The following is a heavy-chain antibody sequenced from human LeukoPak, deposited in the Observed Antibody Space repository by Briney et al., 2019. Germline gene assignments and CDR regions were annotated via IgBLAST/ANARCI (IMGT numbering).Heavy chain of an antibody. Sequence: PGGSLRLSCIASGFTFSTYAMSWVRQAPGKGLEWVSAISTGGDSTYCTDSVKGRFTISRDSSKNTLYLQMNSLRAEDTAIYYCAKRRESGIGSLYFFDYWGQGTLVTVSS. D-gene: IGHD1-14*01. J-gene: IGHJ4*02. CDR2: ISTGGDST. CDR3: AKRRESGIGSLYFFDY. V-gene: IGHV3-23*01. CDR1: GFTFSTYA.